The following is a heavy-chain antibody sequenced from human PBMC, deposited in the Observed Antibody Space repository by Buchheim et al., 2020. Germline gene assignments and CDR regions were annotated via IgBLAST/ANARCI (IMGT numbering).Heavy chain of an antibody. J-gene: IGHJ5*02. D-gene: IGHD3-10*01. CDR3: ARGSGAAGSPNWFDP. CDR1: GGSFSGYY. Sequence: QVQLQESGPGLVKPSETLSLTCAVYGGSFSGYYWSWIRQPPGKGLEWIGEINHSGSTNYNPSLKSRVTIPVDTSKNQFSLKLSSVTAADTAVYYCARGSGAAGSPNWFDPWGQGTL. CDR2: INHSGST. V-gene: IGHV4-34*01.